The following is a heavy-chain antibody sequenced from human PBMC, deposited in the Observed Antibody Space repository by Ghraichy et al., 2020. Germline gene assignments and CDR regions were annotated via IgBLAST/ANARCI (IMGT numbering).Heavy chain of an antibody. CDR2: IYHSGST. J-gene: IGHJ5*02. CDR1: GGSISSSNW. D-gene: IGHD2-8*02. CDR3: ARAGGLGSNWFDP. Sequence: GSLRLSCAVSGGSISSSNWWSWVRQPPGKGLEWIGEIYHSGSTNYNPSLKSRVTISVDKSKNQFSLKLSSVTAADTAVYYCARAGGLGSNWFDPWGQGTLVTVSS. V-gene: IGHV4-4*02.